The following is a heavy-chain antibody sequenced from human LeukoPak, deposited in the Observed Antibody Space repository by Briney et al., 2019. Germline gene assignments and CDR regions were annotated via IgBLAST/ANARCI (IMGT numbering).Heavy chain of an antibody. CDR3: ARHRANYYDSSGYYTFDY. CDR2: IWYDGSNK. V-gene: IGHV3-33*01. J-gene: IGHJ4*02. D-gene: IGHD3-22*01. CDR1: GFTFSSYG. Sequence: PGGFLRLSCAASGFTFSSYGMHWVRQAPGKGLEWVAVIWYDGSNKYYADSVKGRFTISRDNSKNTLYLQMNSLRAEDTAVYYCARHRANYYDSSGYYTFDYWGQGTLVTVSS.